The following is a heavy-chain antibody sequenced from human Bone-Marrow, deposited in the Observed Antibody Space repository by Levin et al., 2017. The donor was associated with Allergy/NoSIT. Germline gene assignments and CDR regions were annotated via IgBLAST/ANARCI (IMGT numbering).Heavy chain of an antibody. CDR1: GFTFSNYI. J-gene: IGHJ4*02. D-gene: IGHD1-14*01. Sequence: GGSLRLSCEASGFTFSNYIMNWVRQAPGKGLEWVSSISSSRSSINYGDSVKGRFTISRDNAKKSLFLQMDSLRADDTAVYYCARGLTTCFDYWGQGILVTVSS. CDR3: ARGLTTCFDY. V-gene: IGHV3-21*01. CDR2: ISSSRSSI.